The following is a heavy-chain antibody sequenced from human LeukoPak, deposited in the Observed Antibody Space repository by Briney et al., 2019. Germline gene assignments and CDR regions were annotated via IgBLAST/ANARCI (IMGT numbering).Heavy chain of an antibody. Sequence: PGGSLRLSCAASGFSASSKYMSSVRQPAGKGLEWVSVIYSGGTTFYADSVKGRFTISRDNSKNTLYLQMNSLRPDDTAVYYCTKPKGWYGDGYFDYWGPGILVTVSS. V-gene: IGHV3-53*01. CDR1: GFSASSKY. CDR3: TKPKGWYGDGYFDY. D-gene: IGHD6-19*01. CDR2: IYSGGTT. J-gene: IGHJ4*02.